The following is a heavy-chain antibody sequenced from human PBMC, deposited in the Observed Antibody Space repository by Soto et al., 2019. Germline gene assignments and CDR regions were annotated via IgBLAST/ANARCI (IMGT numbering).Heavy chain of an antibody. V-gene: IGHV3-23*01. CDR1: GFTFSSYA. Sequence: EVQLLESGGGLVQPGGSLRLSCAASGFTFSSYAMSWVRQAPGKGLEWVSAISGSGGSTYYADSVKGRFTISRDNSKNTLYLQMNSLRAEDTAVYYCAKAAFWLVHYYYYGMDVWGQGTTVTVSS. J-gene: IGHJ6*02. D-gene: IGHD6-6*01. CDR3: AKAAFWLVHYYYYGMDV. CDR2: ISGSGGST.